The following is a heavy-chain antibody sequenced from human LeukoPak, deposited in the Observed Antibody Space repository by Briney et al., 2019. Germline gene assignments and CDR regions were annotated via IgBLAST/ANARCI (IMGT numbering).Heavy chain of an antibody. Sequence: ASVKVSCKASGYTFISYDINWVRQASGQGLEWMGWMNPNSGNTGYAQKFQGRVTMTRDMSTSTVYMELSSLRSEDTAVYYCARALDIVVVVAALTTGSAFDIWGQGTMVTVSS. CDR3: ARALDIVVVVAALTTGSAFDI. CDR2: MNPNSGNT. V-gene: IGHV1-8*02. J-gene: IGHJ3*02. CDR1: GYTFISYD. D-gene: IGHD2-15*01.